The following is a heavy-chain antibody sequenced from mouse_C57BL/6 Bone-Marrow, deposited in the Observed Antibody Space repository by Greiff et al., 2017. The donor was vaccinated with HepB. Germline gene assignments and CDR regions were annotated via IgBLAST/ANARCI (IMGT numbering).Heavy chain of an antibody. J-gene: IGHJ4*01. CDR2: IWSGGST. CDR3: ARNPSIITTVVATRAMDY. V-gene: IGHV2-2*01. D-gene: IGHD1-1*01. Sequence: VMLVESGPGLVQPSQSLSITCTVSGFSLTSYGVHWVRQSPGKGLEWLGVIWSGGSTDYNAAFISRLSISKDNSKSQVFFKMNSLQADDTAIYYCARNPSIITTVVATRAMDYWGQGTSVTVSS. CDR1: GFSLTSYG.